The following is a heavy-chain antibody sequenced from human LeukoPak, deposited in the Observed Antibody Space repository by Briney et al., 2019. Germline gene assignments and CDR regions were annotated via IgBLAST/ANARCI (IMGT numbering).Heavy chain of an antibody. CDR1: GFTFSSYW. V-gene: IGHV3-74*01. D-gene: IGHD1-26*01. J-gene: IGHJ4*02. CDR2: INNDGSIT. CDR3: ASSGSYRFDY. Sequence: GVSLRLSCAASGFTFSSYWMHWVRQAPGKGLVWVSRINNDGSITNYADSVKGRFTISRDNAKNSLYLQMNSLRDEDTAVYYCASSGSYRFDYWGQGTLVTVSS.